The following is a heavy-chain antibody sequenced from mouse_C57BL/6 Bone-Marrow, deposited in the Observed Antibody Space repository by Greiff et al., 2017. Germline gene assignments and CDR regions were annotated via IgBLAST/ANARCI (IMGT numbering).Heavy chain of an antibody. J-gene: IGHJ4*01. V-gene: IGHV2-3*01. D-gene: IGHD2-5*01. CDR2: IYGDGGT. CDR1: GFSLTSYG. Sequence: VQLQQSGPGLVAPSQCLSISCTVSGFSLTSYGVSWVRQPPGKGLEWLGVIYGDGGTTYHSAPISRLGISKDNSNSQAVLKLISLQTDDTATYYCAAPYYSKGDAIGYWGQGTSVTVTS. CDR3: AAPYYSKGDAIGY.